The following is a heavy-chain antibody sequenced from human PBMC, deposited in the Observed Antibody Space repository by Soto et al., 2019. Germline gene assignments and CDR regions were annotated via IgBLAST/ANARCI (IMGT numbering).Heavy chain of an antibody. CDR3: AAEGAYCSGWSCYSIFSYYYGMDV. J-gene: IGHJ6*02. Sequence: ASVKVSCKASGFTFTSSAVQWVRQARGQRLEWIGWIVVGSGNTNYAQKFQERVTITRDMSTSTAYMELSSLRSEDTAVYYWAAEGAYCSGWSCYSIFSYYYGMDVWGQGTTVTVSS. D-gene: IGHD2-15*01. V-gene: IGHV1-58*01. CDR1: GFTFTSSA. CDR2: IVVGSGNT.